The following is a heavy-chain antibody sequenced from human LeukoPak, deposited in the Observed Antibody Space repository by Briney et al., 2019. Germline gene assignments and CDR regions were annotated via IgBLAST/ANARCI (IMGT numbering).Heavy chain of an antibody. V-gene: IGHV1-69*13. J-gene: IGHJ4*02. CDR3: ATRYLGVVPAAYFDY. D-gene: IGHD2-2*01. CDR1: GGTFSSYA. CDR2: IIPIFGTA. Sequence: SVKVSCKASGGTFSSYAISWVRQAPGQGLEWMGGIIPIFGTANYAQKFQGRVTITADESTSTAYMELSSLRSEDTAVYYCATRYLGVVPAAYFDYWGQGTLVTVSS.